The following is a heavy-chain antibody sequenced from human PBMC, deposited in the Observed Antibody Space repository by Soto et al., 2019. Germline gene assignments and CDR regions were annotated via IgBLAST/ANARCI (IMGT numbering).Heavy chain of an antibody. D-gene: IGHD6-13*01. CDR3: ARDQRIAAAVNYYHYGMDV. CDR2: IIPIFGTA. J-gene: IGHJ6*04. CDR1: GGTFSSYD. V-gene: IGHV1-69*13. Sequence: GASVKVSCKVSGGTFSSYDISWVRQAPGQGLEWMGGIIPIFGTANYEQKFQGRVTITADESTSTAYMELSSLRSEDTAVYYCARDQRIAAAVNYYHYGMDVWGEATTVNVSS.